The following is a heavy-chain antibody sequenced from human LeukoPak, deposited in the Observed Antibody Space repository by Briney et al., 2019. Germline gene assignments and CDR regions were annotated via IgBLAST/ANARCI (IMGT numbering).Heavy chain of an antibody. V-gene: IGHV4-30-2*01. D-gene: IGHD4-17*01. CDR3: AREVTTVTTGGWFDP. CDR2: INHSGST. Sequence: SETLSLTCAVSGGSISSGGYSWSWIRQPPGKGLEWIGYINHSGSTYYNPSLKSRVTISVDRSKNQFSLKLSSVTAADTAVYYSAREVTTVTTGGWFDPWGQGTLVTVSS. CDR1: GGSISSGGYS. J-gene: IGHJ5*02.